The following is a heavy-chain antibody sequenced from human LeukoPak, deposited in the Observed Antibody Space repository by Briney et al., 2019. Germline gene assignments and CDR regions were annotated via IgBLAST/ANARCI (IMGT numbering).Heavy chain of an antibody. D-gene: IGHD2-2*01. Sequence: PSETLSLTCTVSGGSISSYYWSWIRQPAGKGLEWIGRIYTSGSTNYNPSLKSRVTMSVDTSKNQFSLKLSSVTAADTAVYYCARDVGYCSSTSCRYYYYYYMDVWGKGTTDTVSS. CDR1: GGSISSYY. V-gene: IGHV4-4*07. CDR3: ARDVGYCSSTSCRYYYYYYMDV. J-gene: IGHJ6*03. CDR2: IYTSGST.